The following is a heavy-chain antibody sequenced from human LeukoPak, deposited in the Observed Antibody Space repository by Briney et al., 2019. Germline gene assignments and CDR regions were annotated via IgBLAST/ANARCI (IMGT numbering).Heavy chain of an antibody. J-gene: IGHJ4*02. D-gene: IGHD3-22*01. CDR3: ARDGDYYDSRGYSPDY. CDR2: INPSGGST. Sequence: ASVKVSCKASGYTFTSYYMHWVRQAPGQGLEWMGIINPSGGSTSYAQKFQGRVTMTRDTSTSTVYMELSSLRSEDTAVYYCARDGDYYDSRGYSPDYGGQGTLVTVSS. V-gene: IGHV1-46*01. CDR1: GYTFTSYY.